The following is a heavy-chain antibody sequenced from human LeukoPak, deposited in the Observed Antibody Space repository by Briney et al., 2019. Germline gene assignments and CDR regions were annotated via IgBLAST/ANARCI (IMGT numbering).Heavy chain of an antibody. CDR2: ISSNGGST. CDR3: ARSYYGSGSYYRPAFDY. V-gene: IGHV3-64*01. CDR1: GFTLSSYA. D-gene: IGHD3-10*01. J-gene: IGHJ4*02. Sequence: GGSLRLSCAASGFTLSSYAMHWVRQAPGKGLEYVSAISSNGGSTYYANSVKGRFTISRDNSKNTLYLQMGSLRAEDMAVYYCARSYYGSGSYYRPAFDYWGQGTLVTVSS.